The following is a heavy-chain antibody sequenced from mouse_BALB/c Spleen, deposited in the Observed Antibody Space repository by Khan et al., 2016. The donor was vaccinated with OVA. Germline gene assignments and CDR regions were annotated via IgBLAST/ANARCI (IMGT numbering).Heavy chain of an antibody. J-gene: IGHJ2*01. CDR2: IDPYYGGA. Sequence: VQLQQSGPELEKPGASVKISCKASGYSFTGYNMNWVKQSNGKSLELIGNIDPYYGGATYNQKFKGKATLTVDKSSSTAYMQRRSLTSEDSTVYYCTRGYCNYVRYYFDYWGQGTTLTVSS. V-gene: IGHV1-39*01. CDR1: GYSFTGYN. CDR3: TRGYCNYVRYYFDY. D-gene: IGHD2-10*02.